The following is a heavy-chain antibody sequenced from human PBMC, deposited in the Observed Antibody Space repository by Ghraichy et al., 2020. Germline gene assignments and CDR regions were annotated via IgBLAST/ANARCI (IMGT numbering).Heavy chain of an antibody. J-gene: IGHJ6*02. D-gene: IGHD3-3*01. CDR2: IYYSGST. V-gene: IGHV4-59*01. CDR3: GRVVGDYDFWSGYYWAYCMDV. CDR1: GGSISSYY. Sequence: TLSLTCTVSGGSISSYYWSWIRQPPGKGLEWIGYIYYSGSTNYNPSLKSRVTISVDTSKNQFSLKLSSVTAADTAVYYCGRVVGDYDFWSGYYWAYCMDVWGQGTTVTVSS.